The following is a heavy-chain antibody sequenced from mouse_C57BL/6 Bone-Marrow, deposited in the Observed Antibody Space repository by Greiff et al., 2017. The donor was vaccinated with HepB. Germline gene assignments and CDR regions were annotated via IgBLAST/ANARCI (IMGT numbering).Heavy chain of an antibody. V-gene: IGHV1-59*01. Sequence: QVQLQQPGAELVRPGTSVKLSCKASGYTFTSYWMHWVKQRPGQGLEWIGVIDPSDSYTNYNQKFKGKATLTVDTSSSTAYMQLSSLTSEDSAVYYCARRSILLPGWYFDVWGTGTTVTVSS. CDR1: GYTFTSYW. D-gene: IGHD1-1*01. CDR3: ARRSILLPGWYFDV. J-gene: IGHJ1*03. CDR2: IDPSDSYT.